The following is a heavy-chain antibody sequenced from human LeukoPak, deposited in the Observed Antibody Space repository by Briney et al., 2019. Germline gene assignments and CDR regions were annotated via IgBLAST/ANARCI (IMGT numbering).Heavy chain of an antibody. J-gene: IGHJ6*03. D-gene: IGHD6-13*01. Sequence: ASVKVSCKASGYSFTGYYIHWVRQAPGQGLAWMGWINPNSGGTNYAQKFQGRVTMTRDTSISTAYMELSRLRSDDTAVYYCARVGYSSSWYRVVDYYYYMDVWGKGTTVTVSS. CDR3: ARVGYSSSWYRVVDYYYYMDV. CDR2: INPNSGGT. V-gene: IGHV1-2*02. CDR1: GYSFTGYY.